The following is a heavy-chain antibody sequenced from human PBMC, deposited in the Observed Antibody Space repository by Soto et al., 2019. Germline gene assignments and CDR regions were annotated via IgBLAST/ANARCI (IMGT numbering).Heavy chain of an antibody. CDR2: ISSSSSTI. CDR1: GFTFSSYS. Sequence: EVQLVESGGGLVQPGGSLRLSCAASGFTFSSYSMNWVRQAPGKGLEWVSYISSSSSTIYYADSVKGRFTISRDNAKNSLYLQMNSLRAEDMAVYYCARVGPRDYDILTGYLKYNWFDPWGQGTLVTVSS. D-gene: IGHD3-9*01. V-gene: IGHV3-48*01. J-gene: IGHJ5*02. CDR3: ARVGPRDYDILTGYLKYNWFDP.